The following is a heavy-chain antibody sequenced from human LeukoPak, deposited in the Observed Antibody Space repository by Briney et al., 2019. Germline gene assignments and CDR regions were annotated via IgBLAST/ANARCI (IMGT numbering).Heavy chain of an antibody. CDR2: MNPNSGNT. CDR3: ARELGYSSGICGY. D-gene: IGHD6-19*01. J-gene: IGHJ4*02. Sequence: ASVKVSCKASGYTFTSYDINWVRQAPGQGLEWMGWMNPNSGNTGYAQKFQGRVTMTRNTSISTAYMGLSSLRSEDTAVYYCARELGYSSGICGYWGQGTLVTVSS. CDR1: GYTFTSYD. V-gene: IGHV1-8*01.